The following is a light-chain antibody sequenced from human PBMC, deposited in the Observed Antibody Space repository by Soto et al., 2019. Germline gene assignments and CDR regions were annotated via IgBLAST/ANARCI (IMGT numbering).Light chain of an antibody. CDR2: DDN. Sequence: QSVLTQPPSVSAAPGQKVTISCSGSSSNIGGNSVSWYQQLPGTAPKLLIYDDNKRPSGIPDRFSGSKSGTSATLGITGLQAEDEADYYCQSYDSSLSASYVFGTGTKVTVL. J-gene: IGLJ1*01. V-gene: IGLV1-51*01. CDR3: QSYDSSLSASYV. CDR1: SSNIGGNS.